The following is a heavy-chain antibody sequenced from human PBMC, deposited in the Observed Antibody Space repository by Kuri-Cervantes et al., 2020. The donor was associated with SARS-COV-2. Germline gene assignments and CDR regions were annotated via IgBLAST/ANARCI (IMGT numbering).Heavy chain of an antibody. J-gene: IGHJ5*02. Sequence: SETLSLTCTVSGGSISSYYWSWIRQPPGKGLEWIGYIYYSGSTNYNPSLKSRFTISVDTSKNQFSLKLSSVTAADTAVYYCARDSEVWSGGSCYYSYWFDPWGQGTLVTVSS. V-gene: IGHV4-59*01. CDR3: ARDSEVWSGGSCYYSYWFDP. CDR1: GGSISSYY. D-gene: IGHD2-15*01. CDR2: IYYSGST.